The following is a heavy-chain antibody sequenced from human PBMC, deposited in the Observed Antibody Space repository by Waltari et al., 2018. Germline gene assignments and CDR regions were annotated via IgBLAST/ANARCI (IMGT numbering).Heavy chain of an antibody. CDR3: ARDQSDDILTGYQPQDWFDP. Sequence: QVQLVQSGAEVKKPGSSVKVSCKASGGTFSSYTISWVRQAPGQGLEWMGRIIPILGIANYAQKFQGRVTITADKSTSTAYMELSSLRSEDTAVYYCARDQSDDILTGYQPQDWFDPWGQGTLVTVSS. D-gene: IGHD3-9*01. CDR2: IIPILGIA. CDR1: GGTFSSYT. J-gene: IGHJ5*02. V-gene: IGHV1-69*08.